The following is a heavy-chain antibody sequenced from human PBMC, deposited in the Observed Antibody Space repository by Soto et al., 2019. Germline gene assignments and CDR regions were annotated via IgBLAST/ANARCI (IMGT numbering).Heavy chain of an antibody. CDR2: IYYSGST. Sequence: SETLSLTCTVSGDSVSSGSYYWSWIRQPPGKGLEWIGYIYYSGSTNYNPSLKSRVTISVDTSKNQFSLKLSSVTAAGTAVYYCALFGAYYYDSSGYFPQGYWGQGTLVTVSS. D-gene: IGHD3-22*01. V-gene: IGHV4-61*01. J-gene: IGHJ4*02. CDR1: GDSVSSGSYY. CDR3: ALFGAYYYDSSGYFPQGY.